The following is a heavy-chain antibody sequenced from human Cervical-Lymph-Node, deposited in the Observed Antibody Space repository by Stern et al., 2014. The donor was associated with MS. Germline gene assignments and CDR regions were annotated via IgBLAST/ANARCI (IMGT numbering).Heavy chain of an antibody. J-gene: IGHJ5*01. V-gene: IGHV1-3*04. D-gene: IGHD3-10*01. Sequence: QVQLVQSGAEVKKPGASVKVSCKASGHTFAVHWVRQAPGQRLEWMGRIITGNGDTNYSQKFQGRDTITRDTFASTAYMELRSLRSEDTAVYYCTSLSGPLDSWGQGTLVTVSS. CDR2: IITGNGDT. CDR3: TSLSGPLDS. CDR1: GHTFA.